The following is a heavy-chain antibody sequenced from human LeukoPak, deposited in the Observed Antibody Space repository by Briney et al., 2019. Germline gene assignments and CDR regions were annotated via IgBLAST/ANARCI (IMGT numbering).Heavy chain of an antibody. CDR3: ARGDYDFWSGYLLR. J-gene: IGHJ4*02. V-gene: IGHV4-61*05. D-gene: IGHD3-3*01. CDR1: GGSISSSTSGWGWY. Sequence: PSETLSLTCTVSGGSISSSTSGWGWYWGWIRQPPGKGLEWIGYIYYSGSTNYNPSLKSRVTISVDTSKNQFSLKLSSVTAADTAVYYCARGDYDFWSGYLLRWGQGTLVTVSS. CDR2: IYYSGST.